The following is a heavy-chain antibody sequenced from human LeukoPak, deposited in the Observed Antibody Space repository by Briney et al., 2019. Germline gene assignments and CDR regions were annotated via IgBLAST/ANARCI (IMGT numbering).Heavy chain of an antibody. CDR3: ARLWFGEFLDY. CDR1: GASIRGSSYY. D-gene: IGHD3-10*01. CDR2: IYYSGST. Sequence: SETLSLTCTVSGASIRGSSYYWGWIRQPPGKGLEWIGSIYYSGSTYYNPSLKSRVSISVETSKNQFSLKVRFVTAADTAVYYCARLWFGEFLDYWGQGTLVTVSS. J-gene: IGHJ4*02. V-gene: IGHV4-39*01.